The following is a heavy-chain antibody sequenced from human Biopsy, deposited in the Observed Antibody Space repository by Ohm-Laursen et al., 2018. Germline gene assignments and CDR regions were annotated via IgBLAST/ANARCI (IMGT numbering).Heavy chain of an antibody. CDR1: GFSFSDYH. CDR2: ISGGGTI. Sequence: LRLSCTAPGFSFSDYHMRWIRQAPGRGLEWVSYISGGGTIYYGDSMKGRVTISRDNAKNSLYLQMHSLRAEDTAVYYCARDTWWSPYSMDVWGQGTTVTVSS. J-gene: IGHJ6*02. V-gene: IGHV3-11*01. CDR3: ARDTWWSPYSMDV. D-gene: IGHD2-15*01.